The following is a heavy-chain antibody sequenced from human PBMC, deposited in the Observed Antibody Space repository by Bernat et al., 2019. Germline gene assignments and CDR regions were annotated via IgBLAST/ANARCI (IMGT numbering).Heavy chain of an antibody. CDR3: ARDPNGYKYFDY. CDR2: ISYDGSNK. Sequence: QVQLVESGGGVVQPGGSLRLSCAASGFTFSSYGMHWVRQAPGKGLEWVAVISYDGSNKYYADSVKGRFTISRDNSKNTFYLQMNSLRAEDTAVYYCARDPNGYKYFDYWGQGTLVTVSS. J-gene: IGHJ4*02. CDR1: GFTFSSYG. D-gene: IGHD5-24*01. V-gene: IGHV3-30*19.